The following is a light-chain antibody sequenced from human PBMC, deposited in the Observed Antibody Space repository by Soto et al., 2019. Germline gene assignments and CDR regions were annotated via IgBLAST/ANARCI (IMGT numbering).Light chain of an antibody. CDR1: QSVSDN. V-gene: IGKV3-15*01. CDR3: QQYNNWPIT. CDR2: GAS. J-gene: IGKJ5*01. Sequence: EIVMTQSPATLSVSPGERATLSCRASQSVSDNLAWYQRKPGQAPRLFIYGASARATGIPARFSGSGSGTEFTLTISSLQSEDFAVYYCQQYNNWPITFGQGTRLEIK.